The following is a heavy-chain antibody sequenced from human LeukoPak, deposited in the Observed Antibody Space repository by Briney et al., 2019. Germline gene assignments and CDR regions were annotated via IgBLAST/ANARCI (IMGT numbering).Heavy chain of an antibody. CDR2: IYTSGST. D-gene: IGHD3-22*01. CDR1: GGSISSGSYY. CDR3: ARGLITMIVFDAFDI. Sequence: SETLSLTCTVSGGSISSGSYYWSWIRQPAGKGLEWIGRIYTSGSTNYNPSLKSRVTISVDTSKNQFSLKLSSVTAADTAVYYCARGLITMIVFDAFDIWGQGTMVTVSS. J-gene: IGHJ3*02. V-gene: IGHV4-61*02.